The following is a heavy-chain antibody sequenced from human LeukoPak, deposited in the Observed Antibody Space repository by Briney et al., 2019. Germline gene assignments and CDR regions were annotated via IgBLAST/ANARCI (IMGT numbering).Heavy chain of an antibody. J-gene: IGHJ4*02. CDR3: AGGSIAVAGVITPDY. D-gene: IGHD6-19*01. Sequence: SETLSLTCTVSGGSISSSSYYWGWIRQPPGKGLEWIGSIYYSGSTYYNPSLKSRVTISVDTSKNQFSLKLSSVTAADTAVYYWAGGSIAVAGVITPDYGGGETLVTVSS. CDR2: IYYSGST. V-gene: IGHV4-39*07. CDR1: GGSISSSSYY.